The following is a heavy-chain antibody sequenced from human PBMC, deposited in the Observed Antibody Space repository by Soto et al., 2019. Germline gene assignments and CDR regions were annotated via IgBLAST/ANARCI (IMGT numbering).Heavy chain of an antibody. Sequence: GGSLRLSCAASGFTFSSYAMSWVRQAPGKGLEWVSAISGSGGSTYYADSVKGRFTISRDNSKNTLYLQMNSLRAEDTAVYYCAKSIVPAAHSLAEYFQHWGQGTLVTVSS. CDR1: GFTFSSYA. CDR2: ISGSGGST. V-gene: IGHV3-23*01. J-gene: IGHJ1*01. CDR3: AKSIVPAAHSLAEYFQH. D-gene: IGHD2-2*01.